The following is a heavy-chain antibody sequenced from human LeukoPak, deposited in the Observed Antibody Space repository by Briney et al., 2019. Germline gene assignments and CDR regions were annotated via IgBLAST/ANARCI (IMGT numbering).Heavy chain of an antibody. CDR3: VIDLGDYNDF. CDR2: INTQGTYT. Sequence: PGGSLRLSCAVSRITFSSYWMHWVRQDPGRGLLWVSRINTQGTYTNYADSVKGRFTISRDNAKNTLYLQMSSLRADDTAVYYCVIDLGDYNDFWGQGTLVSVSS. V-gene: IGHV3-74*01. CDR1: RITFSSYW. J-gene: IGHJ4*02. D-gene: IGHD2-15*01.